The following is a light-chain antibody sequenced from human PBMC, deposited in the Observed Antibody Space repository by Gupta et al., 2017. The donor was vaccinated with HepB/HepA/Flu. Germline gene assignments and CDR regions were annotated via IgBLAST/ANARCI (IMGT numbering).Light chain of an antibody. V-gene: IGLV2-11*01. CDR3: CSYSGGNWDVL. J-gene: IGLJ2*01. Sequence: QSALTQPRSGSGSPGQSVTISCTGTSSTIGDYNYVSWYQQHPGQAPKLMIFGVSKRPSGVPDRFSGSKSGNTATLTISGLQPGDEADYYCCSYSGGNWDVLFGGGTKLTVL. CDR1: SSTIGDYNY. CDR2: GVS.